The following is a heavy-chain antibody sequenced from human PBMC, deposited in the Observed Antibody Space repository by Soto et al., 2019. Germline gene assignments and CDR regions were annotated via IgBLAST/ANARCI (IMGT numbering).Heavy chain of an antibody. CDR2: ISGSGCST. J-gene: IGHJ4*02. Sequence: EVQLSESGGGLVQPGGSLRLSCAASGLTSGPYGMTWVRQAPGRGLEWVSTISGSGCSTHYAESVQGRFTLSRDSAKNAVYRQMNSRRAEDTAVYYWAKDPTPRDFLFIHYFDSWGQGSLGTVSS. CDR1: GLTSGPYG. V-gene: IGHV3-23*01. CDR3: AKDPTPRDFLFIHYFDS. D-gene: IGHD3-10*02.